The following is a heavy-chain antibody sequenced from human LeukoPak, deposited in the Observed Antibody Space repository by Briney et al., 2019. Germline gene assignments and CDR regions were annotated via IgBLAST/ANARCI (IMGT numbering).Heavy chain of an antibody. J-gene: IGHJ5*02. Sequence: PSETLSLTCTVSGGSMSDYYWSFIRQSAGTGLEWLGRIHTSGTTWYNPSLKSRVPLSVDASKNQFSLGLTSVTAADTAVYYCARGDYDAGGGRNWVDPWGQGTLVTVSS. CDR1: GGSMSDYY. V-gene: IGHV4-4*07. CDR2: IHTSGTT. CDR3: ARGDYDAGGGRNWVDP. D-gene: IGHD3-16*01.